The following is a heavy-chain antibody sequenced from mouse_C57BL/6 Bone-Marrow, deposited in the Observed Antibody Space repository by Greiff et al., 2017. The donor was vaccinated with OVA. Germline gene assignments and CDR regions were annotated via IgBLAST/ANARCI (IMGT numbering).Heavy chain of an antibody. CDR2: ISNGGGST. Sequence: EVMLVESGGGLVQPGGSLKLSCAASGFTFSDYYMYWVRQTPEKRLEWVAYISNGGGSTYYPDTVKGRFTISRDNAKNTLYLQMSRLKSKDTAMYYCASHGYSFAYWGQGTLVTVSA. V-gene: IGHV5-12*01. D-gene: IGHD2-3*01. J-gene: IGHJ3*01. CDR3: ASHGYSFAY. CDR1: GFTFSDYY.